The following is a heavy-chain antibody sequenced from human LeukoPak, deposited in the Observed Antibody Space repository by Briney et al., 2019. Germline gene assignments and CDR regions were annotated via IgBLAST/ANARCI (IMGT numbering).Heavy chain of an antibody. D-gene: IGHD3-10*01. V-gene: IGHV4-59*01. Sequence: SETLSLTCTVSGGSISSYYWSWIRQPPGKGLEWIGYIYYSGSTNYNPSLKSRVTISVDTSKNQFSLKLSSVTAADTAVYYCAIKPPSGWFGTGWLDPWGQGTLVTVSS. CDR2: IYYSGST. CDR3: AIKPPSGWFGTGWLDP. J-gene: IGHJ5*02. CDR1: GGSISSYY.